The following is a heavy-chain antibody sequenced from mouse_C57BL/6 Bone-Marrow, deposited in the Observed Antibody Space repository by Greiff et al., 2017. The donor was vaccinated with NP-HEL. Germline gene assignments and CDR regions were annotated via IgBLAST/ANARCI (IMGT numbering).Heavy chain of an antibody. V-gene: IGHV1-81*01. CDR3: ASRDDGYPYYCDY. D-gene: IGHD2-3*01. Sequence: QVQLKESGAELARPGASVKLSCKASGYTFTSYGISWVKQRTGQGLEWIGEIYPRSGNTYYNEKFKGKATLTADKSSSTAYMELRSLTSEDSAVYVCASRDDGYPYYCDYWGQGTTLTVSS. CDR2: IYPRSGNT. J-gene: IGHJ2*01. CDR1: GYTFTSYG.